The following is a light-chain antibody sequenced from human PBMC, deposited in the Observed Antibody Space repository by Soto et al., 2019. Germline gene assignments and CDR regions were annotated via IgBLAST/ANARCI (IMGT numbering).Light chain of an antibody. V-gene: IGLV2-14*01. CDR2: DVY. CDR1: SSDVGGYNY. CDR3: SSYTNRSTVV. J-gene: IGLJ2*01. Sequence: QSALTQPASVSGSPGQSITISCTGTSSDVGGYNYVSWFQQHPGKAPNLMIYDVYRRPSGVSYRFSGSKSGNTASLTISGLQAEDEADYYCSSYTNRSTVVFGGGTKVTVL.